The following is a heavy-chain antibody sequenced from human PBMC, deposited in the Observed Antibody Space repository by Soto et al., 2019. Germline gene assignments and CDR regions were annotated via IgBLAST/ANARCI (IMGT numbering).Heavy chain of an antibody. Sequence: ASVKVSCKASGYTFTGYYMHWVRQAPGQGLEWMGWINPNSGGTNYAQKFQGWVTMTRDTSISTAYMELSRLRSDDTAVYYCARGIYDILTGYRFDYWGQGTLVTVSS. D-gene: IGHD3-9*01. CDR3: ARGIYDILTGYRFDY. CDR2: INPNSGGT. J-gene: IGHJ4*02. V-gene: IGHV1-2*04. CDR1: GYTFTGYY.